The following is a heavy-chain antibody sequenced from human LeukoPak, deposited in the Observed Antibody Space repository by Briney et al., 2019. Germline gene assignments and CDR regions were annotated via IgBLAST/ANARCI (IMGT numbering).Heavy chain of an antibody. D-gene: IGHD1-26*01. Sequence: PSETLSLTGTVSGGSISNYYWSWIRKPAGKGLEWIGRIYTSGSTNYNYNPSLKSRVTMSVDTSKNQISLKLSSVTAADTAVYYCARAPTGVGATLFDYWGQGTLVTVSS. V-gene: IGHV4-4*07. CDR3: ARAPTGVGATLFDY. CDR1: GGSISNYY. CDR2: IYTSGST. J-gene: IGHJ4*02.